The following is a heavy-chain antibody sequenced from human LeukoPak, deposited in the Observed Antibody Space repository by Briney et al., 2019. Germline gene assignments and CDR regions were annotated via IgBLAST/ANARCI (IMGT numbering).Heavy chain of an antibody. CDR3: ARGEGSSMVRGVIFWFDP. CDR1: GASISSSSYY. V-gene: IGHV4-61*05. J-gene: IGHJ5*02. CDR2: IYYSGTT. Sequence: SETLSLTCTVSGASISSSSYYWGWIRQPPGKGLEWIGSIYYSGTTNYNPSLKSRVTISLDTSKTQFSLKLSSVTAVDTAVYYCARGEGSSMVRGVIFWFDPWGQGSLVTVSS. D-gene: IGHD3-10*01.